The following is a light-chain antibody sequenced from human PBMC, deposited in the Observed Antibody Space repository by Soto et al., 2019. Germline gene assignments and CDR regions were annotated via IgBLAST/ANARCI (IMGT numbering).Light chain of an antibody. Sequence: QSFLTQPRSVSGSPGQSVTISCTGTSSDVGGYNYVSWYQQHPGKAPKLMIYDVSKRPSGVPDRFSGSKSGNTASLTISGLQAEDEADYYCCSYAGSYFYVFGTGTKVTV. CDR3: CSYAGSYFYV. CDR2: DVS. CDR1: SSDVGGYNY. J-gene: IGLJ1*01. V-gene: IGLV2-11*01.